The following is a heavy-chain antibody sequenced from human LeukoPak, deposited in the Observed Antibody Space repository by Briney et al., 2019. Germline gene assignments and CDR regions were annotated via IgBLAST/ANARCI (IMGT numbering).Heavy chain of an antibody. V-gene: IGHV4-34*01. CDR1: GGSFSGYY. D-gene: IGHD3-3*01. CDR2: IYHSWST. CDR3: ARGRGRITIFGVVSKRDAFDI. J-gene: IGHJ3*02. Sequence: SETLSLTCAVYGGSFSGYYWSWIRQPPGKGLEWIGEIYHSWSTNYNPSLKSRVTISVDKSKNQFSLKLSSVTAADTAVYYCARGRGRITIFGVVSKRDAFDIWGQGTMVTVSS.